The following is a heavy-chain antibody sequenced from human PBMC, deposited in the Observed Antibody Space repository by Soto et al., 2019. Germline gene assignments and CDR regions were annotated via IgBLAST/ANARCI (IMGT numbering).Heavy chain of an antibody. V-gene: IGHV3-9*01. CDR1: GFTVCNYA. CDR2: ISRNSGSI. D-gene: IGHD6-19*01. CDR3: AKDQTSSGWYGYAFDI. Sequence: SPRLCCAACGFTVCNYAMNGVRQDPGKGLEWVSGISRNSGSIGYADSVKGRFTISRDNAKNSLYLQMNSLRAEDTALYYCAKDQTSSGWYGYAFDIWGQGTMVTVSS. J-gene: IGHJ3*02.